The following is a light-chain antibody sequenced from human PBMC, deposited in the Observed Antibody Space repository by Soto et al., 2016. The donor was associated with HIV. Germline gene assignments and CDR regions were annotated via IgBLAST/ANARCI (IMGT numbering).Light chain of an antibody. CDR3: QVWDSSSDHVV. V-gene: IGLV3-21*03. CDR1: DIETKS. J-gene: IGLJ2*01. Sequence: SYELTQPPSVSVAPGKTATITCGGNDIETKSVHWYQQRPGLAPVLVVFDDNDRPSGTPERFSGSNSGNTATLTISRVEAGDEADYSCQVWDSSSDHVVFGGGTKLTVL. CDR2: DDN.